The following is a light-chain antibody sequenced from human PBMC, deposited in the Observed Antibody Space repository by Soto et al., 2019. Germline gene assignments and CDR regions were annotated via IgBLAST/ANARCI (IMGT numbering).Light chain of an antibody. CDR1: QSISSW. J-gene: IGKJ1*01. CDR3: QQYNSYRT. CDR2: DAS. Sequence: DIQMTQSPSTLSASVGDRVTITCRASQSISSWLAWYQQKPGEAPKLLIYDASSLESGVPSRFSGSGSGTEFTLTISRLQPDDFATYYGQQYNSYRTFGQGTKVEIK. V-gene: IGKV1-5*01.